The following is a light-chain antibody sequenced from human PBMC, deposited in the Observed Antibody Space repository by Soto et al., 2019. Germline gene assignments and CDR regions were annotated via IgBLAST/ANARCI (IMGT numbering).Light chain of an antibody. CDR2: DNN. Sequence: QSVLTQPPSVSGAPGQRVTISCTGSSSNIGNNYVSWYQQLPGTAPKLLIYDNNKRPSGIPDRFSGSKSGTSATLGITGLQTGDEADYYCGTWDSSLSAYVFGTGTKGTVL. J-gene: IGLJ1*01. V-gene: IGLV1-51*01. CDR1: SSNIGNNY. CDR3: GTWDSSLSAYV.